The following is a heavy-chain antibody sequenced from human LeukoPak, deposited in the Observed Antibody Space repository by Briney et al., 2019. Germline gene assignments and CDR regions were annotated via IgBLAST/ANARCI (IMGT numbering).Heavy chain of an antibody. Sequence: PGGSLRLSCAASGFTASSNYMSWVRQAPGKGLEWVSVIYSGGSTYYADSVKGRFTISRDNSKNTLYLQMNSLRAEDTAVYYCARAAYCSSTSCYEPYFDYWGQGALVTVSS. D-gene: IGHD2-2*01. CDR1: GFTASSNY. V-gene: IGHV3-66*01. CDR2: IYSGGST. CDR3: ARAAYCSSTSCYEPYFDY. J-gene: IGHJ4*02.